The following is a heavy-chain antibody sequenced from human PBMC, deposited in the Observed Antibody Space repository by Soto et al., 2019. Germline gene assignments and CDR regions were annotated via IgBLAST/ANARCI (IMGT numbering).Heavy chain of an antibody. CDR2: IRGTAT. V-gene: IGHV3-23*01. D-gene: IGHD3-16*01. CDR1: GFSFSSFA. CDR3: ARCAVLITTSGGWCNWFDP. Sequence: EVQLLESGGTLVQPGESLRLSCEVSGFSFSSFAMNWVRQAPGEGLEWVSSIRGTATSYADSAKGRFTISRDNSKNTVYLQMNTLRGEDTAVYYCARCAVLITTSGGWCNWFDPWGQGTLVIVSS. J-gene: IGHJ5*02.